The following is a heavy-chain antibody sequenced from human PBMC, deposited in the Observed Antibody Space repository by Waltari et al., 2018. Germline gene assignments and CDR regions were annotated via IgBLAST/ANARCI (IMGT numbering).Heavy chain of an antibody. D-gene: IGHD6-13*01. J-gene: IGHJ3*02. V-gene: IGHV4-4*07. CDR3: ARFIAAASVDAFDI. Sequence: QVQLQESGPGLVKPSEPLSLTCTVSVGSISSYYWSWIPQPAVKGLEWIWHSYTSGSTNYNPSLKSRGTMSVDTSKNQFSLKLSSVTAADTAVYYCARFIAAASVDAFDIWGQGTMVTVSS. CDR2: SYTSGST. CDR1: VGSISSYY.